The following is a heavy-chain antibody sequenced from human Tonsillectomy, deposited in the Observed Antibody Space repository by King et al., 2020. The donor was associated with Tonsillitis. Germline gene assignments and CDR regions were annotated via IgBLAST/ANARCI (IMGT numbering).Heavy chain of an antibody. CDR1: GFTFSDYY. V-gene: IGHV3-11*01. J-gene: IGHJ4*02. Sequence: QLVQSGGGLVKPGGSLRLSCAASGFTFSDYYMSWIRQAPGKGLEWVSYISSSGSTIYYADSVKGRFTISRDNAKNSLYLQMNSMRAEDTAVYYCARDRAYCGCDCYSAGVVDYWGQGTLVTVSS. D-gene: IGHD2-21*02. CDR3: ARDRAYCGCDCYSAGVVDY. CDR2: ISSSGSTI.